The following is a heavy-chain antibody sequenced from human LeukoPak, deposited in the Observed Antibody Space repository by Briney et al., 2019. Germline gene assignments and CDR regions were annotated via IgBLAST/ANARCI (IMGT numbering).Heavy chain of an antibody. CDR1: GGSISSGGYS. J-gene: IGHJ6*03. CDR3: ARESVATIGLAEYYYYYYMDV. Sequence: SETLSLSCTVSGGSISSGGYSWSWIRQPPGKGLEWIGYIYYSGSTYYNPSLKSRVTISVDTSKNQFSLKLSSVTAADTAVYYCARESVATIGLAEYYYYYYMDVWGKGTTVTVSS. D-gene: IGHD5-12*01. CDR2: IYYSGST. V-gene: IGHV4-30-4*07.